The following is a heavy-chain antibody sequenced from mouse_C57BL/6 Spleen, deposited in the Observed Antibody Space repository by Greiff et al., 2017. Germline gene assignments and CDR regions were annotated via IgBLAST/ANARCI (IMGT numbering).Heavy chain of an antibody. CDR1: GFTFSDYG. Sequence: EVQLVESGGGLVKPGGSLKLSCAASGFTFSDYGMHWVRQAPEKGLVWVAYISSGSSTIYYADTVKGRFTISRDNSKNTLFLQMTSLRSEDTAMYYCARPDYDDWYFDVWGTGTTVTASS. D-gene: IGHD2-4*01. J-gene: IGHJ1*03. CDR2: ISSGSSTI. V-gene: IGHV5-17*01. CDR3: ARPDYDDWYFDV.